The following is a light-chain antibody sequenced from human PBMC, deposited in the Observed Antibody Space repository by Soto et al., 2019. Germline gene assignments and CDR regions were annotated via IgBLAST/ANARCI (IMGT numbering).Light chain of an antibody. CDR3: QQYNSYSRG. V-gene: IGKV1-5*01. CDR2: DAS. J-gene: IGKJ2*03. Sequence: DIQMTQSPSTLSASVGDRVTITCRASQSISSWLAWYQQKPGKAPKLLIYDASSLESGVPSRFSGSGSGTEFTLTISSLQPDDFATYYCQQYNSYSRGFGQGTQLEIK. CDR1: QSISSW.